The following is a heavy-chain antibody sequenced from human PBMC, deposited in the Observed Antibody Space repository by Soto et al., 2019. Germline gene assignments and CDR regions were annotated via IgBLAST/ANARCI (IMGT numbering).Heavy chain of an antibody. D-gene: IGHD2-2*01. CDR3: AKRAVDCVSTSCYYWFDP. Sequence: QVPLVESGGGVVQPGRSLRLSCAASGFTFSSFGMHWVRQAPGKGLEWVAVISNDGSYKDYADSVKGRFTISRDNSKNTLYLQMNSLRPEDTAVYYCAKRAVDCVSTSCYYWFDPWGQGTLVTVSS. CDR2: ISNDGSYK. CDR1: GFTFSSFG. V-gene: IGHV3-30*18. J-gene: IGHJ5*02.